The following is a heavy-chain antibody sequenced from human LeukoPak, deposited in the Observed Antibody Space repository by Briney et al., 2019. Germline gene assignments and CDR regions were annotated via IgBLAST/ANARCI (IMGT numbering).Heavy chain of an antibody. D-gene: IGHD3-22*01. Sequence: GGSLRLSCAASGFTFSSYAMSWVRQAPGKGLEWVSAISGSGGSTYYADSVKGRFTICRDNSKNTLYLQMNSLRAEDTAVYYCANYDTARSYFDYWGQGTLVTVSS. CDR2: ISGSGGST. CDR3: ANYDTARSYFDY. CDR1: GFTFSSYA. V-gene: IGHV3-23*01. J-gene: IGHJ4*02.